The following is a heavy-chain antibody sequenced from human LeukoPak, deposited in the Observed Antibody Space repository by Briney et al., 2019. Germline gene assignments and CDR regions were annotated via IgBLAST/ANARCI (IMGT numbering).Heavy chain of an antibody. J-gene: IGHJ5*02. V-gene: IGHV3-30-3*01. CDR2: ISYDGSNK. CDR3: ARETTVMSWFDP. D-gene: IGHD4-11*01. Sequence: GGSLRLSCAASGFTFSNYAMHWVRQAPGKGLEWVAVISYDGSNKYYADSVKGRFTISRDNSKNALYLQMNSLRAEDTAVYYCARETTVMSWFDPWGQGTLVTVSS. CDR1: GFTFSNYA.